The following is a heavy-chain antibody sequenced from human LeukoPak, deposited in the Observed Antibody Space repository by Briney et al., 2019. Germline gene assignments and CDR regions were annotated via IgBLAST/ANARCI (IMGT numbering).Heavy chain of an antibody. J-gene: IGHJ5*02. D-gene: IGHD6-6*01. V-gene: IGHV1-2*02. CDR2: INPNSGGT. CDR1: GYTFTGYY. CDR3: ARSPWQLVLGWFDP. Sequence: ASVKVSCKASGYTFTGYYMHWVRQAPGQGLEWMGWINPNSGGTNYAQKFQGRVTMTRDTSISTAYMELSRLRSDDTAVYYCARSPWQLVLGWFDPWGQGTLVTVSS.